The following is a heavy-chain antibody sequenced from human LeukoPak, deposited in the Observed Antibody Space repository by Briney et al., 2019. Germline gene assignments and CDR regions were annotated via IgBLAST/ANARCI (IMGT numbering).Heavy chain of an antibody. CDR2: INHNGST. CDR3: ARGVQLERRFDP. Sequence: SETLSLTCAVYGGSFSGYYWSWIRQPPGKGLEWIGEINHNGSTNYNPSLKSRVTISVDTSKNQFSLKLSSVTAADTAVYYCARGVQLERRFDPWGQGTLVTVSS. CDR1: GGSFSGYY. D-gene: IGHD1-1*01. J-gene: IGHJ5*02. V-gene: IGHV4-34*01.